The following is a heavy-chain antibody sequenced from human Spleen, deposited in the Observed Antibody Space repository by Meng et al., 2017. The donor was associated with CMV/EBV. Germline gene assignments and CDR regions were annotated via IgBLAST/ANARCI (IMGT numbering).Heavy chain of an antibody. J-gene: IGHJ6*02. CDR2: ISGSGGST. Sequence: GESLKISCAASGFTFSSYDMTWVRQAPGKGLEWVSVISGSGGSTYYADSVKGRFTISRDNSKNTLYLQTKSLRAEDTAVYYCAKMGSGVGDYYYYYYGMDVWGQGTTVTVSS. V-gene: IGHV3-23*01. D-gene: IGHD1-26*01. CDR3: AKMGSGVGDYYYYYYGMDV. CDR1: GFTFSSYD.